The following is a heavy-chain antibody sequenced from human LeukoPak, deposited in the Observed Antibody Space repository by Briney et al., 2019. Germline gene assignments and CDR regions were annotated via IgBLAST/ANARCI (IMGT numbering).Heavy chain of an antibody. CDR3: ARAGGYYYYYMDV. J-gene: IGHJ6*03. Sequence: GGSLSLSCAASGFAVGSNYMSWVRQAPGKGLEWVSVINSGGSTYYADSVKGRFTISRDNSKNTLYLQVNSLRGEDTAVYYCARAGGYYYYYMDVWGKGTTVTVSS. V-gene: IGHV3-66*02. CDR1: GFAVGSNY. CDR2: INSGGST. D-gene: IGHD2-15*01.